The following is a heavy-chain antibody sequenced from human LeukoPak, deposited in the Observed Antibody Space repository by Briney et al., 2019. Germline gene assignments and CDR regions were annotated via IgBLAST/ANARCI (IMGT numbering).Heavy chain of an antibody. CDR1: GGSISRSDHY. V-gene: IGHV4-30-4*01. J-gene: IGHJ4*02. CDR2: IYYNGIT. D-gene: IGHD6-19*01. CDR3: ARLVVGQWLINY. Sequence: SETLSLTCSVSGGSISRSDHYWSWIRQPPGKGLEWIGNIYYNGITYYNPSLKSRVTMSVDTSKNQFSLKLSSVTAADTAVYYCARLVVGQWLINYWGQGALVTVSS.